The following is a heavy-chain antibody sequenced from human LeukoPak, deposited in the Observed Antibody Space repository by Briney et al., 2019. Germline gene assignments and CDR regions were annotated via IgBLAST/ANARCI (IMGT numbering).Heavy chain of an antibody. CDR1: GGSISSGGYS. D-gene: IGHD2-15*01. V-gene: IGHV4-30-2*01. J-gene: IGHJ4*02. Sequence: SQTLSLTCAVSGGSISSGGYSWSWIRQPPGKGLEWIGYIYHSGSTYYNPSLKSRVTISVDRSKNQFSLKLSSVTAADTAVYYYARGYCSGGSCYYFDYWGQGTLVTVSS. CDR2: IYHSGST. CDR3: ARGYCSGGSCYYFDY.